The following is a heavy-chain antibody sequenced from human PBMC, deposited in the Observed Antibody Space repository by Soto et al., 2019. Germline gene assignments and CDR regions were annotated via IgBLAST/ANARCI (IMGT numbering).Heavy chain of an antibody. J-gene: IGHJ4*02. Sequence: GGSLRLSCAASGFTFSSFAMSWVRQAPGKGLEWVSIISATGASTDYADSVKGRFTLSRDSSKNTLYLQMNSLRAEDTAVYYCALRGYNSYFFDYWGQGTLVTVSS. CDR1: GFTFSSFA. D-gene: IGHD5-12*01. CDR2: ISATGAST. CDR3: ALRGYNSYFFDY. V-gene: IGHV3-23*01.